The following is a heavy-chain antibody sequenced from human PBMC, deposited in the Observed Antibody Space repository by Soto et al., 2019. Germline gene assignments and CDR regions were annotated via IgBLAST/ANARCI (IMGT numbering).Heavy chain of an antibody. J-gene: IGHJ4*02. V-gene: IGHV1-46*03. CDR3: ARAHMVRGVITIQNYFDY. Sequence: ASVKVSCKASGYTFTSYYMHWVRQAPGQGLEWMGIINPSGGSTSYAQKFQGRVTMTRDTSTSTVYMELSSLRSEDTAVYYCARAHMVRGVITIQNYFDYWGQGTLVPVSS. D-gene: IGHD3-10*01. CDR2: INPSGGST. CDR1: GYTFTSYY.